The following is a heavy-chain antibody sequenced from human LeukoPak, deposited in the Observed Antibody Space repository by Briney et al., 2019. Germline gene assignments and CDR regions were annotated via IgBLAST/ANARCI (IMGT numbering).Heavy chain of an antibody. V-gene: IGHV5-51*01. CDR2: IYPGDSDT. Sequence: GESLKISCKGSGYSFTSYWIGWVRQMPGKGLEWMGIIYPGDSDTRYSPSFQGQVTISADKSISTAYLQWSSLKASDTAMYYRARRGADYGDYAWFDPWGQGTLVTVSS. CDR1: GYSFTSYW. D-gene: IGHD4-17*01. CDR3: ARRGADYGDYAWFDP. J-gene: IGHJ5*02.